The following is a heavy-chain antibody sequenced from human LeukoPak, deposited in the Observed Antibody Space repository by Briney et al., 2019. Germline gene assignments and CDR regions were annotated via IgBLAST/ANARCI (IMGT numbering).Heavy chain of an antibody. CDR1: GYTFTSYG. Sequence: GASVKVSCKASGYTFTSYGISWVRQAPGQGLEWMGWISAYNGNTNYAQKLQGRVTMTTDTSTSTAYMELRSLRSDDTAVYYCAREGYYDSSGYYSAHSWFDLWGQGTLVTVSS. V-gene: IGHV1-18*01. D-gene: IGHD3-22*01. J-gene: IGHJ5*02. CDR3: AREGYYDSSGYYSAHSWFDL. CDR2: ISAYNGNT.